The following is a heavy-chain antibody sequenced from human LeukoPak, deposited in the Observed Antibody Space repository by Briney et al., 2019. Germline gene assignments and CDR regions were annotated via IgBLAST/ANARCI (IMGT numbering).Heavy chain of an antibody. Sequence: GGSLRLSCAASGFTFSSYGMHWVRQAPGKGLEWVAVMSYDGSNEYYGDSVKGRFTISRDNSKNTLYLQMNSLRAEDTAVYYCAKDSKSVLAVAGSFDYWGQGTLVTVSS. CDR3: AKDSKSVLAVAGSFDY. J-gene: IGHJ4*02. D-gene: IGHD6-13*01. V-gene: IGHV3-30*18. CDR2: MSYDGSNE. CDR1: GFTFSSYG.